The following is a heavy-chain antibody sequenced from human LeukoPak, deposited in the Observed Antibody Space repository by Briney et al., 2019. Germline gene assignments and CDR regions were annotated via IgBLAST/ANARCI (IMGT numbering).Heavy chain of an antibody. CDR2: FDPEDGET. CDR3: ATESGSSYYFDY. D-gene: IGHD6-13*01. CDR1: GYTFTGYY. Sequence: GASVKVSCKASGYTFTGYYMHWVRQAPGKGLEWMGGFDPEDGETIYAQKFQGRVTMTEDTSTDTAYMELSSLRSEDTAVYYCATESGSSYYFDYWGQGTLVTVSS. J-gene: IGHJ4*02. V-gene: IGHV1-24*01.